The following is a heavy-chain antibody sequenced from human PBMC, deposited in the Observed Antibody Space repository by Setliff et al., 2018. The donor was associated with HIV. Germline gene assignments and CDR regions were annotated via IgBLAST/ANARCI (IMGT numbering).Heavy chain of an antibody. D-gene: IGHD1-26*01. V-gene: IGHV4-61*08. CDR1: GGSISSGGYY. J-gene: IGHJ4*02. CDR2: IYYSGSA. CDR3: ARYRRDDYYLTAYFDS. Sequence: PSETLSLTCTVSGGSISSGGYYWSWTRQHPGKGLEWIGYIYYSGSAYYNPSLKSRVTISVDTSKNQFSLKLSSLTAADTAVYYCARYRRDDYYLTAYFDSWGQGTLVTVSS.